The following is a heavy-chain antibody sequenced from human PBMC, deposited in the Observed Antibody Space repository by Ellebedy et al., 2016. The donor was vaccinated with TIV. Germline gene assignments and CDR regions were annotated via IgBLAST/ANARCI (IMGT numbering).Heavy chain of an antibody. J-gene: IGHJ6*02. V-gene: IGHV3-23*01. D-gene: IGHD5-18*01. CDR2: ISSGGSTT. Sequence: GGSLRLSCAASGFTFSIYAMSWVRQAPGKGLKWVSAISSGGSTTYYADSVKGRFTISRDNSKDTLYLQVSSLRVEDTAIYYCAKDFNPDTHLVHGMDVWGQGTTVTVSS. CDR1: GFTFSIYA. CDR3: AKDFNPDTHLVHGMDV.